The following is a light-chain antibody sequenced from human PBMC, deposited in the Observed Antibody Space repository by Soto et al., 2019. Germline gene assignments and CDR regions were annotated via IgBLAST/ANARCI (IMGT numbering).Light chain of an antibody. J-gene: IGLJ2*01. CDR3: CSSAGSYLHLV. Sequence: QSALTQPRSVSGSPGQSVTISCTGTSSDIGGYNSVSWYQQQPGKAPKLMVYDVTKRPSGVPDRFSGSKSGNTASLTISGLQAEDEADYYCCSSAGSYLHLVFGGGTKLTVL. CDR1: SSDIGGYNS. V-gene: IGLV2-11*01. CDR2: DVT.